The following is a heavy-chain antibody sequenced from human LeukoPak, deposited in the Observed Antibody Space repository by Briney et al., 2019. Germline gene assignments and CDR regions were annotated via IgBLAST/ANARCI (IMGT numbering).Heavy chain of an antibody. CDR3: GRERRSSNQMGLLDH. D-gene: IGHD2-2*01. V-gene: IGHV1-69*13. CDR2: IIPIFGTA. J-gene: IGHJ4*02. Sequence: ASVKVSFKASGASFTIYGISWVRQAPGQGLEWMGGIIPIFGTANYAQKFQGRVTITADESTKTAYMELSSLRSEDTAVYYCGRERRSSNQMGLLDHWGQGTLDTVSS. CDR1: GASFTIYG.